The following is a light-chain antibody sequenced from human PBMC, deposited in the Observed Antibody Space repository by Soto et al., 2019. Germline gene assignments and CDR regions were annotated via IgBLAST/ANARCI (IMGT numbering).Light chain of an antibody. J-gene: IGKJ1*01. CDR1: QSISTH. V-gene: IGKV3-11*01. CDR2: DAS. Sequence: EIVLTQSPATLSLSPGEGATLSCRASQSISTHLAWYQQRPGQATRLLIYDASNRATGIPARFSGSGSGTDFTLNINSLEPEDFAVYYCQQRSDWPPWTFGQGTKVEIK. CDR3: QQRSDWPPWT.